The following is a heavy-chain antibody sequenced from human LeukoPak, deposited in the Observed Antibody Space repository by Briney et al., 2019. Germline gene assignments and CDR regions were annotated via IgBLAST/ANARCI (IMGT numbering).Heavy chain of an antibody. J-gene: IGHJ3*01. CDR2: VSGSGTDT. CDR3: AKRKIFGSGSFFVSHGFDF. V-gene: IGHV3-23*01. Sequence: PGGSLRLSCAASGFSFSSYAMSWVRQTPGKALDWVSAVSGSGTDTFYDNSVKGRFTISRDNSKNTLYLQMNDLRAEDTAIYYWAKRKIFGSGSFFVSHGFDFWGQGTMVTVSS. D-gene: IGHD3-10*01. CDR1: GFSFSSYA.